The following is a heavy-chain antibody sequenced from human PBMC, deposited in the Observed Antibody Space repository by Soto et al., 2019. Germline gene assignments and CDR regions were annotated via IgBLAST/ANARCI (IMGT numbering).Heavy chain of an antibody. CDR3: VQDFRCAD. Sequence: EVQLLEFGGGLVQPGGSLKLSCVASGFTFTSNAMSWVRQAPGKGLEWVSAISGDGADTYYADSVRGRFTISRDNSKNTLSLQMNRLRDEDTARYYCVQDFRCADGGQGTLVTVSS. V-gene: IGHV3-23*01. D-gene: IGHD2-8*01. CDR1: GFTFTSNA. J-gene: IGHJ4*02. CDR2: ISGDGADT.